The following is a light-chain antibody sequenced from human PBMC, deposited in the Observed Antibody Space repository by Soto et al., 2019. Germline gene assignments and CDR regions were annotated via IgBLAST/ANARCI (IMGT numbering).Light chain of an antibody. Sequence: DIVMTQSPLSLPVTPGEPASISCRSSQSLLQSNGYYHLDWYLQKPGQSPQLLIYLGSNRASGVPDRFSGSGSGTDFTLKISRVEAEDVGVYYCMQSLQSPRFTFGPGTKVDIK. V-gene: IGKV2-28*01. CDR3: MQSLQSPRFT. J-gene: IGKJ3*01. CDR1: QSLLQSNGYYH. CDR2: LGS.